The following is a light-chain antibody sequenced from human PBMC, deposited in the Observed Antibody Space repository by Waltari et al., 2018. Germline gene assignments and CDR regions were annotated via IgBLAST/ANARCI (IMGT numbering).Light chain of an antibody. CDR3: SSYISSSTLEL. V-gene: IGLV2-14*03. CDR1: SSDVGGSNY. J-gene: IGLJ2*01. CDR2: DVS. Sequence: QSALTQPASVSGSPGQSITISCTGTSSDVGGSNYVSWYQQHPGNAPKLMIYDVSNRPSGVSNRCSGSKSGNTASLTISGLQAEDEADYYCSSYISSSTLELFGGGTSLTVL.